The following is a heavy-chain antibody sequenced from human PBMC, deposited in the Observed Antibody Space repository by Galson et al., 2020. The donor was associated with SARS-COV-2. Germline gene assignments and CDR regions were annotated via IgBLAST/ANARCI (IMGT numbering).Heavy chain of an antibody. V-gene: IGHV5-51*01. CDR3: VTVRGLTDYFES. Sequence: KIGESLKISFKTPGYNFMNLWIGRVRQMPGKGLEWMGIIFPADSDIRHSPSFQGQLSISADKSLSTAYLQWSSLRASDTAIYYCVTVRGLTDYFESWGQGTLVIVSA. J-gene: IGHJ4*02. CDR2: IFPADSDI. D-gene: IGHD3-10*01. CDR1: GYNFMNLW.